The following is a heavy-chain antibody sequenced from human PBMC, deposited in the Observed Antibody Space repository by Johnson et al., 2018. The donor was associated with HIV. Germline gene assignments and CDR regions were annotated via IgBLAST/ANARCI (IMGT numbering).Heavy chain of an antibody. Sequence: VQLVESGGGVVQPGGSLRLSCAVSGFTVSSNYMSWVRQAPGKGLAWVSVIYSGGTTNYANSVKGRLTISRDNSKNTLYLQMNSLRAEDTAVYYCARDRGGGSYHDAFDIWGQGTMVTVSS. CDR2: IYSGGTT. CDR3: ARDRGGGSYHDAFDI. D-gene: IGHD1-26*01. CDR1: GFTVSSNY. V-gene: IGHV3-66*02. J-gene: IGHJ3*02.